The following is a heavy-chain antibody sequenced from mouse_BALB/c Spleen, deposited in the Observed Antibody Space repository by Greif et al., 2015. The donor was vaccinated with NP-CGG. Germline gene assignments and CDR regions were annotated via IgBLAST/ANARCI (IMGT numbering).Heavy chain of an antibody. CDR3: ASRDY. CDR1: GYTFTSSW. Sequence: QVQLQQSGSVLVRPGASVKLSCKASGYTFTSSWMHWAKQRPGQGLEWIGEIHPNSGNTNYNEKFKGKATLTVDTSSSTAYVDLCSLTSEDSAVYFCASRDYCGQGSTLTVSS. CDR2: IHPNSGNT. J-gene: IGHJ2*01. V-gene: IGHV1S130*01.